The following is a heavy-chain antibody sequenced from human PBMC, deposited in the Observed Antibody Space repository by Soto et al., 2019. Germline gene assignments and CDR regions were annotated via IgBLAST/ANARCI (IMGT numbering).Heavy chain of an antibody. CDR2: IYYSGST. J-gene: IGHJ5*02. Sequence: SETLSLTCTVSGGSISSSSYYWGWIRQPPGKGLEWIGSIYYSGSTYYNPSLKSRVTISVDTSKNQFSLKLSSVTAADTAVYYCARRLIAVAGTSGGNWFDPWGQGTLVTVSS. D-gene: IGHD6-19*01. CDR1: GGSISSSSYY. CDR3: ARRLIAVAGTSGGNWFDP. V-gene: IGHV4-39*01.